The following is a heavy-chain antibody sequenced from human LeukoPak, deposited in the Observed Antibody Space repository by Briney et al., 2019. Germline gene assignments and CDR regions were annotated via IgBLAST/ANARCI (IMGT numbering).Heavy chain of an antibody. CDR1: GFTFSSFG. CDR3: ARERNYGDSAGDGMDV. J-gene: IGHJ6*02. Sequence: PGGSLRLSCAASGFTFSSFGMHWVRQAPGKGLEWVAVIWYDGSNKYYADSVKGRFTISRDNSKNTLYLQMNSLRAEDTAVYYCARERNYGDSAGDGMDVWGQGTTVTVSS. V-gene: IGHV3-33*01. D-gene: IGHD4-17*01. CDR2: IWYDGSNK.